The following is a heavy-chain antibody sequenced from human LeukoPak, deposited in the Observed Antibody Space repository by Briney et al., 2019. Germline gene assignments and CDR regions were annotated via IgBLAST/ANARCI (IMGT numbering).Heavy chain of an antibody. CDR2: IYHSGST. CDR3: ARHPTPIVATIFDY. Sequence: SETLSLTCTVSGGSISSGDYYWGWIRQPPGKGLEWIGYIYHSGSTYYNPSLKSRVTISVDTSKNQFSLKLSSVTAADTAVYYCARHPTPIVATIFDYWGQGTLVTVSS. D-gene: IGHD5-12*01. V-gene: IGHV4-30-4*08. J-gene: IGHJ4*02. CDR1: GGSISSGDYY.